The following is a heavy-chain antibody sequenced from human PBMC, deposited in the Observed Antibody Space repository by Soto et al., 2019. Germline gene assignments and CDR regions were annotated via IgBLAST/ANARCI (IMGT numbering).Heavy chain of an antibody. CDR2: IDPSDSYT. V-gene: IGHV5-10-1*01. CDR3: ARQLPLNWFDP. Sequence: PGQALKLSCKGSGYSFTSYWISWVRQMPGKGLEWMGRIDPSDSYTNYSPSFQGHVTISADKSISTAYLQWSSLKASDTAMYYCARQLPLNWFDPWGQGTLVTVSS. CDR1: GYSFTSYW. J-gene: IGHJ5*02.